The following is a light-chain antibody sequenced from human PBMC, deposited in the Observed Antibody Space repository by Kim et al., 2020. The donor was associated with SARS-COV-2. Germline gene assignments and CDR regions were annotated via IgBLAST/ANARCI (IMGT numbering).Light chain of an antibody. V-gene: IGLV3-21*04. CDR1: SIGSRS. J-gene: IGLJ2*01. Sequence: GRSSMITCGGNSIGSRSVQRYQQKPAQAPVLVLSYGSDRRPAGPARCSGANSGNTAAPIVSRVDEDDEADDYCRVGDNGSVHGVVFGGGTQLTVL. CDR3: RVGDNGSVHGVV. CDR2: YGS.